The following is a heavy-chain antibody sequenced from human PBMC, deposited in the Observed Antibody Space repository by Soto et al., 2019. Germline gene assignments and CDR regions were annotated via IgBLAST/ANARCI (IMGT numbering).Heavy chain of an antibody. V-gene: IGHV3-15*07. CDR2: IKSKTDGGTT. CDR3: TTDPSHRSYGDYINLDY. Sequence: EVQLVESGGGLVKPGGSLRLSCAASGFTFSNAWMNWVRQAPGKGLEWVGRIKSKTDGGTTDYAAPVKDRLTIARDDTKNTLHLQMHSMKTEDPAVYYCTTDPSHRSYGDYINLDYWGQGTLVIVSS. J-gene: IGHJ4*02. CDR1: GFTFSNAW. D-gene: IGHD4-17*01.